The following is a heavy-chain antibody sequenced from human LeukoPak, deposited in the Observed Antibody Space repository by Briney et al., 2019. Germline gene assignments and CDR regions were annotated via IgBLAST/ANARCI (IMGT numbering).Heavy chain of an antibody. CDR2: INPNDGGT. CDR1: GYTFTGYY. D-gene: IGHD2-2*01. Sequence: ASVKVSCKASGYTFTGYYMHWVRQAPGQGLEWVGGINPNDGGTYSAQKFQGRVTITRDTSISTVYMELSSLTSVDTAVYFCAGICSSSGCHLDYWGQGTLVTVSS. J-gene: IGHJ4*02. CDR3: AGICSSSGCHLDY. V-gene: IGHV1-2*02.